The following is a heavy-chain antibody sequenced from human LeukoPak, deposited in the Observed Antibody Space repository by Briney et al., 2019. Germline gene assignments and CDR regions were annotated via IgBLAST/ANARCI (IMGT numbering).Heavy chain of an antibody. CDR3: AREPDGYNTYFDY. CDR1: GFTFSSYS. CDR2: ISSRSSTI. D-gene: IGHD5-24*01. V-gene: IGHV3-48*04. J-gene: IGHJ4*02. Sequence: RGSLRLSCAASGFTFSSYSMNWVRQAPGKGLEWVSYISSRSSTIYYADSVKGRFTISGDNAKNSLYLQMNSLRAEDTAVYYCAREPDGYNTYFDYWGQGTLVTVSS.